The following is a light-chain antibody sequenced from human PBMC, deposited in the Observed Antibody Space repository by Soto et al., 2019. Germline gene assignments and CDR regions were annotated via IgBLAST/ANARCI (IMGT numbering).Light chain of an antibody. J-gene: IGKJ1*01. V-gene: IGKV1-12*01. CDR2: AAS. CDR1: QDISTR. CDR3: QQAHTFPWT. Sequence: DIQLTQSPSSVSASVGDRDTITCRASQDISTRLAWYQQKPGTAPKLLIYAASTSGSGVPSRFSGSGSGTDFSLTVSSLQSEDFATYFCQQAHTFPWTFGQGTKVDIK.